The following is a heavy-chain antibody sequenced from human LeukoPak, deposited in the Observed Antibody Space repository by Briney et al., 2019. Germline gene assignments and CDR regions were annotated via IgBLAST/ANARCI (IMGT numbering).Heavy chain of an antibody. CDR2: ISSSSSYI. J-gene: IGHJ6*03. CDR3: ASSLVAGYYYYSYYYMDV. D-gene: IGHD5-18*01. CDR1: GFTFSSYS. V-gene: IGHV3-21*01. Sequence: GALRLSCAASGFTFSSYSMNWVRQAPGKGLEWVSSISSSSSYIYYADSVKGRFTISRDNAKNSLYLQMNSLRAEDTAVYYCASSLVAGYYYYSYYYMDVWGKGTTVTVSS.